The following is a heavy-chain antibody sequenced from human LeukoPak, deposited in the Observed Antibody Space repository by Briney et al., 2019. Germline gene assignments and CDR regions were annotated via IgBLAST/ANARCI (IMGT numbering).Heavy chain of an antibody. CDR2: ISYSGST. D-gene: IGHD1-26*01. V-gene: IGHV4-39*07. CDR1: GDSISSGSFL. CDR3: ARWVGNRNRLDP. J-gene: IGHJ5*02. Sequence: SETLSLTCTVSGDSISSGSFLWGCIRQSPGKGLEWIGSISYSGSTYYNPSLKSRVTVSIDTSKNQFSLKMTSVTAADTAVYYCARWVGNRNRLDPWGQGTLVTVSS.